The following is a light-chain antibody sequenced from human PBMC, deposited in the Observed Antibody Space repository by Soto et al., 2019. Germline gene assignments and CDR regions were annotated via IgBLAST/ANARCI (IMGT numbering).Light chain of an antibody. CDR2: EVY. V-gene: IGLV2-14*01. Sequence: QSALTQPASVSGSPGQSITISCTGASGDVGNYNYVSWYQQHPGKAPRLIIYEVYNRPSGVSDRFSGTKSGNTASLTISGLQAEDDADYYCSAYTARSTLVFGGGTKVTVL. CDR1: SGDVGNYNY. J-gene: IGLJ3*02. CDR3: SAYTARSTLV.